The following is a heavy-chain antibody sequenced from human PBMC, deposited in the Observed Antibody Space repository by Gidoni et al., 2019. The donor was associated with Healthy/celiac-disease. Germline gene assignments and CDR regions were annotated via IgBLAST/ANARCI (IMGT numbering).Heavy chain of an antibody. V-gene: IGHV3-15*01. CDR1: GFTFSNAW. Sequence: EVQLVESGGGLVKPGGSLRLSCAASGFTFSNAWMSWFRQAPGKGLGWVGRSKSKTDVGTTDYAAPVKGRFTISRDDSKNTLYLQMNSLKTEDTAVYYCTTDSSPSIYYYAFDIWGQGTMVTVSS. D-gene: IGHD3-10*01. CDR3: TTDSSPSIYYYAFDI. J-gene: IGHJ3*02. CDR2: SKSKTDVGTT.